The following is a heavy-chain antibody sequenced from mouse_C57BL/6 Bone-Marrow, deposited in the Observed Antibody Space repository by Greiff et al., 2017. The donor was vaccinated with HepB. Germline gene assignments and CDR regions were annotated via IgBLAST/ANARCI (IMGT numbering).Heavy chain of an antibody. D-gene: IGHD1-1*01. CDR3: ARERATVVAHYYAMDY. J-gene: IGHJ4*01. CDR1: GFTFSDYG. Sequence: VQLKESGGGLVKPGGSLKFSCAASGFTFSDYGMHWVRQAPEKGLEWVAYISSGSSTIYYADTVKGRFTISRDNAKNTLFLQMTSLRSEDTAMYYCARERATVVAHYYAMDYWGQGTSVTVSS. CDR2: ISSGSSTI. V-gene: IGHV5-17*01.